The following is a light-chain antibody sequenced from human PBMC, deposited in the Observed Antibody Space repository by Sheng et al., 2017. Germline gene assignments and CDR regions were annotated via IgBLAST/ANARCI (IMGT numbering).Light chain of an antibody. CDR3: GTWDSRLSGGRV. Sequence: QSVLTQPPSVSAAPGQRVTISCSGSTSNIGKNYVSWYQQFPGTAPKLVIFENNRRPSGIPDRFSGFKSGSSATLAITGLQAGDEADYYCGTWDSRLSGGRVLGGGTKLTVL. CDR1: TSNIGKNY. J-gene: IGLJ2*01. V-gene: IGLV1-51*02. CDR2: ENN.